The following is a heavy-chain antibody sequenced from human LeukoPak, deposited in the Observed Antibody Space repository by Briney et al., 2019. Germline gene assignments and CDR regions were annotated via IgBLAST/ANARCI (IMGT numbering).Heavy chain of an antibody. Sequence: GASVKVSCKASGGTFSSYAISWVRQAPGQGLEWMGWMNPNSGNTGYAQKFQGRVTMTRNTSISTAYMELSSLRSEDTAVYYCAQRGYSGYITYWGQGTLVTVSS. CDR3: AQRGYSGYITY. CDR2: MNPNSGNT. D-gene: IGHD5-12*01. J-gene: IGHJ4*02. V-gene: IGHV1-8*02. CDR1: GGTFSSYA.